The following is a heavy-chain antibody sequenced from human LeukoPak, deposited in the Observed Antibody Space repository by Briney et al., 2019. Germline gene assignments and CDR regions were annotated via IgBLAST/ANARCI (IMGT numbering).Heavy chain of an antibody. V-gene: IGHV4-39*01. CDR2: INYSGST. CDR3: ARRDYSSIYYYYGMDV. J-gene: IGHJ6*02. CDR1: GGSISSSSYY. Sequence: PSETLSLTCTVSGGSISSSSYYWAWIRQPPGKGLEWIGSINYSGSTYYNPSLKSRVTISVDTSKNQFSLKLSSATAADTAVYYCARRDYSSIYYYYGMDVWGQGTTVTVSS. D-gene: IGHD4-11*01.